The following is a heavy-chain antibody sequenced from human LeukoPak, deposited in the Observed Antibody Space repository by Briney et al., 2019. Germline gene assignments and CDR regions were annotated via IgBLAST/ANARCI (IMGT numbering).Heavy chain of an antibody. CDR1: GDTFNNSA. J-gene: IGHJ5*02. CDR3: ARDVHGDYGSGWFDP. Sequence: SVKVSCKTSGDTFNNSAISWVRQAPGQGLEWLGGIMPLFGTAGYAQKFQGRVTITKDESTRTVYLELTSLTSDGTAVYYCARDVHGDYGSGWFDPWGQGTLVSVSS. D-gene: IGHD4-17*01. CDR2: IMPLFGTA. V-gene: IGHV1-69*05.